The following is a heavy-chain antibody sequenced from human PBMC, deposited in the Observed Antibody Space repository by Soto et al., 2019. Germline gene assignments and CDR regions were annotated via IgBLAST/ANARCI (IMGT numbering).Heavy chain of an antibody. D-gene: IGHD3-22*01. V-gene: IGHV4-39*01. Sequence: QLQLQESGPGLVKPSETLSLTCTVSGGSISSSSYYWGWIRQPPGKGLEWIGSIYYSGSTYYNPSLKSRVTISVDTSKNQFSLKLSSVTAADTAVYYCARQRYKYYDSGGYYHPPDYWGQGTLVTVSS. CDR1: GGSISSSSYY. CDR3: ARQRYKYYDSGGYYHPPDY. J-gene: IGHJ4*02. CDR2: IYYSGST.